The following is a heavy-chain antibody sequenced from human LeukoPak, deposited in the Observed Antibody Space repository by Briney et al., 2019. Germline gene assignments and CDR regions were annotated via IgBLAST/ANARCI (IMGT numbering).Heavy chain of an antibody. J-gene: IGHJ5*02. CDR2: INPNSGGT. V-gene: IGHV1-2*06. Sequence: GASVKVSCKASGYTLTGYYMHWVRQAPGQGLEWMGRINPNSGGTNYAQKFQGRVTMTRDTSISTAYMELSRLRSDDTAVYYCARDPEYNWFDPWGQGTLVTVSS. CDR1: GYTLTGYY. CDR3: ARDPEYNWFDP.